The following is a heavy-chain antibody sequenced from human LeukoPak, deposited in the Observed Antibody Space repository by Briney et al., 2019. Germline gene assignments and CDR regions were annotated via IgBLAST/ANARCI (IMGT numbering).Heavy chain of an antibody. Sequence: PSETLSLTCTVSGGSISSYYWSWIRQPPGMGLEWVGYIFYSGSTNYNPSLKSRVTISVDTSKNQFSLKVTSVTAADTAVYYCASLTTADAFDIWGQGTMVTVSS. CDR3: ASLTTADAFDI. CDR1: GGSISSYY. D-gene: IGHD3-22*01. J-gene: IGHJ3*02. CDR2: IFYSGST. V-gene: IGHV4-59*01.